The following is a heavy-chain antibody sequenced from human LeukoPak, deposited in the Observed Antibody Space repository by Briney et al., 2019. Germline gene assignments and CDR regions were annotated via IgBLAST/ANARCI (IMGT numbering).Heavy chain of an antibody. CDR2: TDGSNT. CDR1: GFTFTIYA. CDR3: AKDLIAGAPDYFDS. J-gene: IGHJ4*02. V-gene: IGHV3-30*18. Sequence: GGSLRLSCTVSGFTFTIYATHWVRQAPGKGLEWVAVTDGSNTFYADSVKGRFNLYSDKSKNTLYLQMNNLRVEDTAVYYCAKDLIAGAPDYFDSWGQGTLVTVSS. D-gene: IGHD1-14*01.